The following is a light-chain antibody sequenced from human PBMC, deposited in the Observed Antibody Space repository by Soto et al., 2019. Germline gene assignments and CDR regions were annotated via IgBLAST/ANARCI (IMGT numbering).Light chain of an antibody. CDR1: QSVSSY. Sequence: EIVLTQSPATLSLSPGERATLSCRASQSVSSYLPWYQQKPGQAPRLLIYDASNRATGIPARFSGSRSETDFTLTISSLAPEDFAVYSCQQRSNWPAEPPFGGGTEVDIK. CDR3: QQRSNWPAEPP. V-gene: IGKV3-11*01. J-gene: IGKJ4*01. CDR2: DAS.